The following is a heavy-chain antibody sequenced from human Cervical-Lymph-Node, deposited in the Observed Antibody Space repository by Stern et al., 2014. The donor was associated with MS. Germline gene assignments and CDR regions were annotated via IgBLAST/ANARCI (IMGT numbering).Heavy chain of an antibody. J-gene: IGHJ4*02. V-gene: IGHV3-21*06. CDR1: GFTFGTHV. Sequence: EDQLVESGGGLVKPGGSLRLSCATSGFTFGTHVMNWVRQAPGKGLEWVSSISGSSSFIYYADSVKGRCTISRDNAKNSLYLQMNSLRAEDTAVYYCVREQRHYFDFWGQGALVTVS. CDR2: ISGSSSFI. CDR3: VREQRHYFDF. D-gene: IGHD1-1*01.